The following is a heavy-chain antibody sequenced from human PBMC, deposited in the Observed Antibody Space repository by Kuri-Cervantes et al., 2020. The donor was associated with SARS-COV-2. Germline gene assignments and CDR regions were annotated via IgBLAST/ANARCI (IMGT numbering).Heavy chain of an antibody. D-gene: IGHD5-24*01. V-gene: IGHV3-23*01. J-gene: IGHJ4*02. CDR2: ISGSGGST. CDR1: GFTFSSYA. Sequence: ESLKISCAASGFTFSSYAMGWVRQAPGKGLEWVSAISGSGGSTYYADSVKGRFTISRDNSKNTLYLQMNSLRAEDTAVYYCAKDPGDGYFDYWGQGTLVTVSS. CDR3: AKDPGDGYFDY.